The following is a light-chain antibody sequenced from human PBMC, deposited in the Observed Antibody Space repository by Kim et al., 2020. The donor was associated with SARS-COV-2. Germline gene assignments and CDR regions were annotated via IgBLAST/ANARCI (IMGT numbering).Light chain of an antibody. CDR2: AAS. J-gene: IGKJ3*01. CDR3: QKYSSAPRDT. V-gene: IGKV1-27*01. CDR1: QGISNY. Sequence: SEGDRVTITGRARQGISNYLAWYQQIPGKVPKLLIYAASTLQSGDPSRFSGSGSGTDFTLTISSLQPEDVATYYCQKYSSAPRDTFGPGTKVDIK.